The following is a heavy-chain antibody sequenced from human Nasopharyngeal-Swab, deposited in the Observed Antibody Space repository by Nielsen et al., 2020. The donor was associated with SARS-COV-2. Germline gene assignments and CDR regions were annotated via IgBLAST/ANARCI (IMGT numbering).Heavy chain of an antibody. J-gene: IGHJ4*02. CDR3: ARAGTYYDILTGYGFGYYFDY. CDR1: GGSISSSSFY. D-gene: IGHD3-9*01. V-gene: IGHV4-39*01. Sequence: SETLSLTCTVSGGSISSSSFYWGWIRQSPGKGLEWIGCIFYNGNTYYNPSLKSRVTISMDTSKSQFSLKLSSVTAADTAVYYCARAGTYYDILTGYGFGYYFDYWGQGTLVTVSS. CDR2: IFYNGNT.